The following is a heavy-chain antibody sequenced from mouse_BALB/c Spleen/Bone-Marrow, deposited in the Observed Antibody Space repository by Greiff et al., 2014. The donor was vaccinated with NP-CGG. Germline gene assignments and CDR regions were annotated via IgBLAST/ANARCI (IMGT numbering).Heavy chain of an antibody. J-gene: IGHJ1*01. CDR2: VNPNIGGA. V-gene: IGHV1-22*01. CDR3: ARGRHFDV. CDR1: GYTFTDYT. Sequence: EVQLQQSGPELVKPGASVMISCKTSGYTFTDYTIHWVTQGLGKSLEWIGNVNPNIGGANYNQKFKGKVTLTLDKSSRTAYMELRGLTFEGSAVYYCARGRHFDVWGAGTTVTVSS.